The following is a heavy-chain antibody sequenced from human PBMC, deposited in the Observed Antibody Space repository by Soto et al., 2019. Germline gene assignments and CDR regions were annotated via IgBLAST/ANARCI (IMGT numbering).Heavy chain of an antibody. D-gene: IGHD3-16*01. J-gene: IGHJ5*02. CDR1: GFTFTHYA. V-gene: IGHV3-30-3*01. CDR3: ARGRYYGGLDP. CDR2: ISFDGDEK. Sequence: QVQLVESGGGVVQPGRSLRLSCVASGFTFTHYAMHWVRQAPGKGLERVAVISFDGDEKYYADSVKGRFTVSRDNSRSTVYLQMNSLRVEDPAVYYCARGRYYGGLDPWGQGTLVTVTS.